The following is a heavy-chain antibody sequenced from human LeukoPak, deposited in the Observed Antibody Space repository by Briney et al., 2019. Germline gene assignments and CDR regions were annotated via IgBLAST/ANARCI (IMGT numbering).Heavy chain of an antibody. CDR1: GFTVSSNY. Sequence: GGSPRLSCAASGFTVSSNYMSWVRQAPGKGLEWVSIIYRVGSTFYADSVEGRFTISRDNSKNTLYLQMNSLRVEDTAIYYCARDGGNNSWYGMDVWGQGTTVTVSS. J-gene: IGHJ6*02. D-gene: IGHD4-23*01. CDR3: ARDGGNNSWYGMDV. CDR2: IYRVGST. V-gene: IGHV3-66*01.